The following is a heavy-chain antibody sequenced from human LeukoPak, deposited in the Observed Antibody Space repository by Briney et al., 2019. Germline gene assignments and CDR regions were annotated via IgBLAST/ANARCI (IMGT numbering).Heavy chain of an antibody. D-gene: IGHD4-17*01. Sequence: ASVKVSCKASGYTFTSYGISWVRPAPAQGLEWMGWISAYNGNTHCAQKLQGRVTMTTDTSTSTAYMALRRQRSDDTAVYYCARDRYGDYAEEDYWGQGTLVTVSS. CDR1: GYTFTSYG. J-gene: IGHJ4*02. CDR3: ARDRYGDYAEEDY. V-gene: IGHV1-18*01. CDR2: ISAYNGNT.